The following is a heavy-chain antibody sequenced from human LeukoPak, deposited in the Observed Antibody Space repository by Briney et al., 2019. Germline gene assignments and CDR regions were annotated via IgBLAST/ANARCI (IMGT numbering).Heavy chain of an antibody. D-gene: IGHD3-10*01. Sequence: ASVKVSCKTSGYTFTNFGISWVEQAPGQGLEWVGWISAYNGNTEYAQKVQGRVTMTTDTSTTTAYMELSNLRSDDTAVYFCAVRGYDRLSKFWGQGTLVTVSS. V-gene: IGHV1-18*01. J-gene: IGHJ4*02. CDR2: ISAYNGNT. CDR1: GYTFTNFG. CDR3: AVRGYDRLSKF.